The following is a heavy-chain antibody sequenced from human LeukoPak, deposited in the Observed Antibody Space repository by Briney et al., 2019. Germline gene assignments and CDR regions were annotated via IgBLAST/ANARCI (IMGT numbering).Heavy chain of an antibody. Sequence: GRSLRLSCVASGFTFETYHMSWVRQPPGKGLEWLSGITSGGGVIYYADSVKGRFTISRDDATNSVFLQMSGLTVADTAVYYCARKRLADLGDDTSFGGTPFDSWGQGTLVIVSS. CDR2: ITSGGGVI. CDR3: ARKRLADLGDDTSFGGTPFDS. J-gene: IGHJ4*02. D-gene: IGHD3-16*01. CDR1: GFTFETYH. V-gene: IGHV3-48*03.